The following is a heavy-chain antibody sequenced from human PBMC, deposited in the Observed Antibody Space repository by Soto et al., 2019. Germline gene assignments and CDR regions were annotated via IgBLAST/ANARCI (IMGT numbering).Heavy chain of an antibody. J-gene: IGHJ4*02. V-gene: IGHV4-39*01. Sequence: SETLSLTCIVSGGSISSSSYYWGWIRQPPGKGLEWIGSIFYSGSTYYNPSLKSRVTISVDTSKNQFSLKLSSVTAADTAVYYCARRYGSAIDYWGQGTLVTVSS. CDR3: ARRYGSAIDY. D-gene: IGHD1-26*01. CDR1: GGSISSSSYY. CDR2: IFYSGST.